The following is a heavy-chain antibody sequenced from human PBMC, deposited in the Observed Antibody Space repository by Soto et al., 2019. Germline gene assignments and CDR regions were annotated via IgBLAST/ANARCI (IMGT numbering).Heavy chain of an antibody. J-gene: IGHJ4*02. V-gene: IGHV3-21*01. CDR1: GFTFSSYS. CDR2: ISSSSSYI. CDR3: ARDPSGGSGCSSYFMHHYFDY. D-gene: IGHD2-15*01. Sequence: EVQLVESGGGLVKPGGSLRLSCAASGFTFSSYSMNWVRQAPGKGLEWVSSISSSSSYIYYADSVKGRFTISRDNAKNSLYLLMNSLRAEDTAVYYCARDPSGGSGCSSYFMHHYFDYWGQGTLVTVSS.